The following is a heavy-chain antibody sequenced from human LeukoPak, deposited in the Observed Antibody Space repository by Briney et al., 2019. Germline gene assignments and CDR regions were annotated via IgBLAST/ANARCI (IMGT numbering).Heavy chain of an antibody. Sequence: GGSLRLSCAASVFNFSSYWMHWVRQAPGKGLEWVAVIWYDGSNKYYADSVKGRFTISRDNSKNTLYLQMNSLRAEDTAVYYCARTDIAAAGPNDYWDQGTLVTVSS. D-gene: IGHD6-13*01. J-gene: IGHJ4*02. CDR2: IWYDGSNK. CDR3: ARTDIAAAGPNDY. CDR1: VFNFSSYW. V-gene: IGHV3-33*08.